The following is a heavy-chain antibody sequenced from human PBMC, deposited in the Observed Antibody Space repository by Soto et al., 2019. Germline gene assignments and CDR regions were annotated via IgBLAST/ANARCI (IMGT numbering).Heavy chain of an antibody. D-gene: IGHD6-13*01. J-gene: IGHJ4*02. Sequence: QVHLVQSGAEVKKPGASVKVSCKASGYTFTGYYMHWVRQAPGQGLEWMGWINTQAGGTSYAQRFQGRVTMTRATSMNTAYMELSRLRSDDTAVYYCARDRGNSWPRKFDYWGQGTLVTVSS. V-gene: IGHV1-2*02. CDR1: GYTFTGYY. CDR3: ARDRGNSWPRKFDY. CDR2: INTQAGGT.